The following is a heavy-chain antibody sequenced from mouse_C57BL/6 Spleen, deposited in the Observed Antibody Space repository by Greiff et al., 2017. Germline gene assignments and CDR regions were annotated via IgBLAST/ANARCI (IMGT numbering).Heavy chain of an antibody. V-gene: IGHV5-17*01. CDR2: ISSGSSTI. J-gene: IGHJ1*03. CDR1: GFTFSDYG. Sequence: EVQLVESGGGLVKPGGSLKLSCAASGFTFSDYGMHWVRQAPEKGLEWVAYISSGSSTIYYADTVKGRFTIARDNAKNTLFLQMTSLRSEDTAMYYCARRPGIYWYFDVWGTGTTVTVSS. CDR3: ARRPGIYWYFDV.